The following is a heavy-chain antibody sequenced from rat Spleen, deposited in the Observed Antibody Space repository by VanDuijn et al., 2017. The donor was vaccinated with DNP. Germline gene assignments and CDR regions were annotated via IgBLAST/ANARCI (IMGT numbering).Heavy chain of an antibody. Sequence: EVQLQESGPGLVKSSQSLSLTCSVTGYSITSNFRWSWIRQFPGNKLEWMGFINSEGSTNYNPSPKSRISITKDTSKNQFFLQVNSITTEDSATYYCAIQLGVFDYWGQGVLVTVSS. CDR3: AIQLGVFDY. V-gene: IGHV3-3*01. CDR1: GYSITSNFR. D-gene: IGHD5-1*01. CDR2: INSEGST. J-gene: IGHJ2*01.